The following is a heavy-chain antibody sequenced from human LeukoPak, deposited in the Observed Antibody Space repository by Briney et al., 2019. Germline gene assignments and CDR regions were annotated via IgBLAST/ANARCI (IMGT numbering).Heavy chain of an antibody. Sequence: SETLSLTCTVSGGSISSYYWSWIRQPPGKGLEWIGYIYYSGSTNYNPSLKSRVTISVDTSKNQFSLKLSSVTAADTAVYYCARGYSKVVPAALDYWGQATLVTVSS. V-gene: IGHV4-59*08. CDR2: IYYSGST. J-gene: IGHJ4*02. CDR3: ARGYSKVVPAALDY. CDR1: GGSISSYY. D-gene: IGHD2-2*01.